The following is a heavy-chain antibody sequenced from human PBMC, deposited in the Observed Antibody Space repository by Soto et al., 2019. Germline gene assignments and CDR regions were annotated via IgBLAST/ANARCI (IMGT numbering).Heavy chain of an antibody. J-gene: IGHJ4*02. CDR2: ISYDGSNK. Sequence: GGNLRITCAASGISLSSYGMHWGRQAPGKGLEWVAVISYDGSNKYYADSVKGRFTISRDNAKNSLYLQMISLRAEDTAVYYCARDYSSYGPFDYWGQGT. D-gene: IGHD5-18*01. CDR3: ARDYSSYGPFDY. V-gene: IGHV3-33*05. CDR1: GISLSSYG.